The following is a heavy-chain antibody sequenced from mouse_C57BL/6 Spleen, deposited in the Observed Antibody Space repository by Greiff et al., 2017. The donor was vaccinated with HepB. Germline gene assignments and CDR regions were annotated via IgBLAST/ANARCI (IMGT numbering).Heavy chain of an antibody. CDR2: TFYSGIT. J-gene: IGHJ4*01. D-gene: IGHD1-1*01. Sequence: EVKLQESGPRLVRPSQPLSLTCTVTGFSINSDCYWIWIRQFPGNKLEYIGYTFYSGITYYNPSLEIRTYITRDTSKNQFSLKLSSVTTEDTATYYCARDSSYVGYAMDYWGQGTSVTVSS. CDR1: GFSINSDCY. V-gene: IGHV3-3*01. CDR3: ARDSSYVGYAMDY.